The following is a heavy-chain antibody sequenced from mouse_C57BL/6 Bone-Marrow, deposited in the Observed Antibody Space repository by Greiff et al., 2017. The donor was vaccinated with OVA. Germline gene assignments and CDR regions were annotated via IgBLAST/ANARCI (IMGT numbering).Heavy chain of an antibody. CDR3: VRDRAVAPFAY. D-gene: IGHD1-1*01. J-gene: IGHJ3*01. V-gene: IGHV10-3*01. Sequence: DVKLVESGGGLVQPKGSLKLSCAASGFTFNTYAMHWVRQAPGKGLEWVARISSKSSNYATYYADSVKDRFTISRDDSQSMLYLQMNNLKTEDTAMYYCVRDRAVAPFAYWGQGTLVTVSA. CDR2: ISSKSSNYAT. CDR1: GFTFNTYA.